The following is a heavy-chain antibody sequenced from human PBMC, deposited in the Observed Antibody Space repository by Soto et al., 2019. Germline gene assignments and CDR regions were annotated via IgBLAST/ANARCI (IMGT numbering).Heavy chain of an antibody. CDR3: ARDRSIGYCSSTSCLNWFDP. CDR2: INPNSGGT. D-gene: IGHD2-2*01. CDR1: GYTFTGYY. V-gene: IGHV1-2*02. J-gene: IGHJ5*02. Sequence: GASVKVSCKASGYTFTGYYMHWVRQAPGQGLEWMGWINPNSGGTNYAQKFQGRVTMTRDTSISTAYMELSRLRSDDTAVYYCARDRSIGYCSSTSCLNWFDPWGQGTLVTV.